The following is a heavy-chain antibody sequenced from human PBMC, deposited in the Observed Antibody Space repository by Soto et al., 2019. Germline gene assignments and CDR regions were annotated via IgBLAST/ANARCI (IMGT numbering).Heavy chain of an antibody. D-gene: IGHD3-10*01. J-gene: IGHJ6*02. Sequence: PSETLSLTCTVSGGSISSYYWSWIRQPAGKGLEWIGRIYTSGSTNYNPSLKSRATMSVDTSKNHFSLKLSSVTAADTAVYYCARGSYYGSGHQPPTGVWGQGTTVTVSS. CDR2: IYTSGST. CDR1: GGSISSYY. CDR3: ARGSYYGSGHQPPTGV. V-gene: IGHV4-4*07.